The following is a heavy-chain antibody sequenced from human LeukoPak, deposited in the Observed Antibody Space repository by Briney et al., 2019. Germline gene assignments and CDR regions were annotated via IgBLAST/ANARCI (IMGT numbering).Heavy chain of an antibody. V-gene: IGHV4-59*08. Sequence: PSETLSLTCTVSGGSISSYYWSWIRQPPGKGLEWIGYIYYSGSTNYNPSLKSRVTISVDTSKKQFSLKLSSVTAADTAVYYCARHGKPDYCNYVGYLDYWGQGTLVTVSS. J-gene: IGHJ4*02. CDR3: ARHGKPDYCNYVGYLDY. CDR2: IYYSGST. CDR1: GGSISSYY. D-gene: IGHD4-11*01.